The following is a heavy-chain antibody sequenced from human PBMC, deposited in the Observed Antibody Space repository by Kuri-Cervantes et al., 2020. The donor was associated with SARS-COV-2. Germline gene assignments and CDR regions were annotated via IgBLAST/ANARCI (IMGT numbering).Heavy chain of an antibody. Sequence: SETLSLTGAVYGGSFSGYYWSWIRQPPGKGLEWIGEINHSGSTNYNPSLKSRVTISVDTSKNQFSLKLSSVTAADTAVYYCARGRRGYSYLAADVWGKGTTVTVSS. CDR1: GGSFSGYY. CDR2: INHSGST. D-gene: IGHD5-18*01. J-gene: IGHJ6*04. V-gene: IGHV4-34*01. CDR3: ARGRRGYSYLAADV.